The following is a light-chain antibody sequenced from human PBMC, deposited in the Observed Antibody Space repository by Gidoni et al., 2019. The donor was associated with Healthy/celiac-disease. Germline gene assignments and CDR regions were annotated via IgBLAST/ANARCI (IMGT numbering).Light chain of an antibody. J-gene: IGLJ2*01. V-gene: IGLV2-8*01. CDR1: SSDVGGYNY. Sequence: QSALTHPPSASRSPGPSVTISCTGTSSDVGGYNYVSWYQQHPGKAPILMIYEVSKRPSGVPDRFSGSKSGNTASLTVSGLQAEDEADYYCSSYAGSNNPVVFGGGTKLTVL. CDR2: EVS. CDR3: SSYAGSNNPVV.